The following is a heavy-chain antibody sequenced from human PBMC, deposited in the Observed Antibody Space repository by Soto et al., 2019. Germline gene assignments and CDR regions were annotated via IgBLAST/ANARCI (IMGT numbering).Heavy chain of an antibody. Sequence: LTCALSRHEIRSGVSSSSWMRQPPGKGLEWSGYISHSARTSYNSSLMLRLTIAADRSNTQLSFKLSCVTAADTAVYYRGLSYNDSSAYYDYWGQGTLLTASS. CDR1: RHEIRSGVSS. V-gene: IGHV4-30-2*01. CDR3: GLSYNDSSAYYDY. CDR2: ISHSART. J-gene: IGHJ4*02. D-gene: IGHD3-22*01.